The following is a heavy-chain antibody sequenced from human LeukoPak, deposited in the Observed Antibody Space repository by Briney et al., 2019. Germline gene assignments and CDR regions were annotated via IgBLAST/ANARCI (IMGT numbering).Heavy chain of an antibody. J-gene: IGHJ4*02. CDR3: AKDTYYDILTGYLAGLFDY. D-gene: IGHD3-9*01. CDR2: IYSDNT. Sequence: GGSLRLSCTVSGFTVSSNSMSWVRQAPGKGLEWVSFIYSDNTHYSDSVKGRFTISRDNSKNTLYLQMNSLRAEDTAVYYCAKDTYYDILTGYLAGLFDYWGQGTLVTVSS. V-gene: IGHV3-53*01. CDR1: GFTVSSNS.